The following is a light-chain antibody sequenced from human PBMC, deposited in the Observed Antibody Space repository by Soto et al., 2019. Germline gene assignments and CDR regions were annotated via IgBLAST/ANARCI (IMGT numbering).Light chain of an antibody. CDR3: QQYGSSPLG. CDR2: AAS. V-gene: IGKV1-9*01. CDR1: QGISSY. J-gene: IGKJ4*01. Sequence: IQLTQYPSSLSASVADRFIITFRASQGISSYLAWYQQKPGKAPKLLIYAASTLQSGVPSRFSGSGSGTEFTLTISSLQSEDFAVYYCQQYGSSPLGFGGGTKVDIK.